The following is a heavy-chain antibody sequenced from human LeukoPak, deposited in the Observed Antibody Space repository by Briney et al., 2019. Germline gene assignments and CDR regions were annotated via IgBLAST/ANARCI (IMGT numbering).Heavy chain of an antibody. Sequence: SETLSLTCTVFGGSINRGNFYWGWIRQPPGKGLEWIGNIYYSGSTYYNSSLKSRVTISVDTSKNQFSLKLNSVTAADTAVYYCARTPPKNGFDIWGQGTMVTVSS. J-gene: IGHJ3*02. CDR3: ARTPPKNGFDI. CDR2: IYYSGST. CDR1: GGSINRGNFY. V-gene: IGHV4-39*01.